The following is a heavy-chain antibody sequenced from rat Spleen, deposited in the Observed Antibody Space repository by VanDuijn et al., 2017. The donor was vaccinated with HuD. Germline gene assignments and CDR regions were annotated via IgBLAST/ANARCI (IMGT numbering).Heavy chain of an antibody. J-gene: IGHJ4*01. CDR3: TTGGLGTTLMDA. V-gene: IGHV5-27*01. D-gene: IGHD1-4*01. CDR1: GFTFSNYY. CDR2: ISNAGGST. Sequence: EVQLVESGGGLVQPGRSMKLSCAASGFTFSNYYMAWVRQAPTKGLEWVASISNAGGSTYYPDSVKGRFTISRDNAKSTLYLQMDSLRSEDTATYYCTTGGLGTTLMDAWGQGASVTVSS.